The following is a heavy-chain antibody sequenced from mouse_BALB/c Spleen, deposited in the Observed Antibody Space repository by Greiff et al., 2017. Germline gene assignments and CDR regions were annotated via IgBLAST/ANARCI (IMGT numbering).Heavy chain of an antibody. CDR3: TRGGNGFDY. D-gene: IGHD1-1*02. CDR2: ISSGGGST. CDR1: GFAFSSYD. Sequence: VQLKESGGGLVKPGGSLKLSCAASGFAFSSYDMSWVRQTPEKRLEWVAYISSGGGSTYYPDSVKGRFTISRDNAKNTLYLQMSSLKSEDTAMYYCTRGGNGFDYWGQGTTLTVSS. J-gene: IGHJ2*01. V-gene: IGHV5-12-1*01.